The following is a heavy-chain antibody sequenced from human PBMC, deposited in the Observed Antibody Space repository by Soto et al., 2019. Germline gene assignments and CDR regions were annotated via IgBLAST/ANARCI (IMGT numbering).Heavy chain of an antibody. CDR1: VGSISIYY. V-gene: IGHV4-59*01. D-gene: IGHD1-26*01. CDR2: IYYSGST. J-gene: IGHJ5*02. CDR3: ARYREQGKKTLWFDP. Sequence: PAETLSLTCTVSVGSISIYYWIWIRQPPGKGLELIAYIYYSGSTNYNPSLKSRLTISVDTSKNQFSLKLSSVTAADTAVYYCARYREQGKKTLWFDPWGQGTMVTVS.